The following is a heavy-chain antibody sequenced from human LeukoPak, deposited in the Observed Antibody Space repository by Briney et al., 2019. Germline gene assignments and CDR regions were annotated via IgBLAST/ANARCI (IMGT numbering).Heavy chain of an antibody. CDR2: IRGSGGTT. J-gene: IGHJ3*02. CDR1: GFTFSSYA. Sequence: GGSLRLSCAASGFTFSSYAMTWVRQAPGQGLEWVSAIRGSGGTTYYADSVKGRFTISRDNSKNTLYLQMNSLRAEDTAVYYCAKDMGRITITVPKDAFDIWGQGTMVTVSS. CDR3: AKDMGRITITVPKDAFDI. V-gene: IGHV3-23*01. D-gene: IGHD1-20*01.